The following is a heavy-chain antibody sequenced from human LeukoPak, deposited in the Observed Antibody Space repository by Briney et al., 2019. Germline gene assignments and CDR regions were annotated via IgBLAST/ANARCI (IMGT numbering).Heavy chain of an antibody. D-gene: IGHD2-2*02. CDR3: ARDHTSQYQLLYPYYYYYYGMDV. CDR1: GFTFSSYS. CDR2: ISSSSSHI. Sequence: GGSLRLSCAASGFTFSSYSMNWVRQAPGKGLEWVSSISSSSSHIYYADSVKGRFTIFRDNAKNSLYLQMNSLRAEDTAVYYCARDHTSQYQLLYPYYYYYYGMDVWGQGTTVTVSS. J-gene: IGHJ6*02. V-gene: IGHV3-21*01.